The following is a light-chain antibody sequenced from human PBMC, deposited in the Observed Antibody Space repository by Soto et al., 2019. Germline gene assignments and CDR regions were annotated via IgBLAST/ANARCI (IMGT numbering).Light chain of an antibody. V-gene: IGKV3D-20*02. J-gene: IGKJ5*01. CDR1: QSVSNSY. Sequence: ETVLTQSPGTLSLSPGERATLSCRASQSVSNSYIAWYQQKPGQAPRLLIYGASTRATGIPARFSGSGSGTDFTLTISSLEPEDSAVYYCQQRHMWPITFGQGTRLEIK. CDR2: GAS. CDR3: QQRHMWPIT.